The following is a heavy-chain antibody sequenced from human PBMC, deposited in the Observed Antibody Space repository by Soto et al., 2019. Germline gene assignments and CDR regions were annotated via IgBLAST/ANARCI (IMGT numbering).Heavy chain of an antibody. V-gene: IGHV3-11*01. CDR3: ARAGDYYYMDV. J-gene: IGHJ6*03. CDR2: ISSSGTTI. D-gene: IGHD3-10*01. Sequence: GGSLRLSCAASGFTFSDYYMNWIRQAPGKGLEWVSYISSSGTTIYYADSVKGRFTISRDNAKNSLYLQMNSLRAEDTAVYYCARAGDYYYMDVWGKGTTVTVSS. CDR1: GFTFSDYY.